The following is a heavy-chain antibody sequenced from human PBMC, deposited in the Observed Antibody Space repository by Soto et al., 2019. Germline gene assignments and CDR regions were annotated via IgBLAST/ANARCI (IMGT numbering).Heavy chain of an antibody. V-gene: IGHV2-5*02. CDR1: GFSLSTSAVG. CDR2: IYWDDDK. CDR3: AHSLYEYSSSSGLAY. Sequence: QITFKESGPTLVKPTQTLTLTCTFSGFSLSTSAVGVGWIRQPPGKALEWLALIYWDDDKRYSPSLKIRLTITKDTSKYQVVLTMTNMDPVDTATYYCAHSLYEYSSSSGLAYWGQGTLVTVSS. J-gene: IGHJ4*02. D-gene: IGHD6-6*01.